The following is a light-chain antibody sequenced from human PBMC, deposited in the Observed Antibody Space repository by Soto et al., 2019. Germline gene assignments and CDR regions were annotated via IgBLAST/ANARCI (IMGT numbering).Light chain of an antibody. J-gene: IGKJ2*03. CDR2: ETS. V-gene: IGKV3-20*01. Sequence: EIVLTQSPGTLSLSPGERATLSCRASQSIHRNYFAWYQHKPGQAPRLLIYETSSRATGVPDRSTGSGSVADYTLTITSLEPEDFAVYYCQQYGLSLYSVGQGTKLDIK. CDR1: QSIHRNY. CDR3: QQYGLSLYS.